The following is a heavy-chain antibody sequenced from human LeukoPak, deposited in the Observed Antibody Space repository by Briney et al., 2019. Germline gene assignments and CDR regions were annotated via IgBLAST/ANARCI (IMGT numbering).Heavy chain of an antibody. CDR1: GGSISSSSYY. CDR2: IYYSGST. Sequence: SETLSLTCTVSGGSISSSSYYWGWIRQPPGKGLEWIGSIYYSGSTYYNPSLKSRVTMSADTSKNQFYLKLSSVTAADTAVYYCARGWGYCSSTNCYSIGYWGQGTLVTVSS. V-gene: IGHV4-39*07. CDR3: ARGWGYCSSTNCYSIGY. D-gene: IGHD2-2*01. J-gene: IGHJ4*02.